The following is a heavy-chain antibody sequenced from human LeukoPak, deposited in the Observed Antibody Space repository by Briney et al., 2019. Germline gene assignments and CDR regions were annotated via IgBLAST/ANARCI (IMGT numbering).Heavy chain of an antibody. V-gene: IGHV1-18*04. D-gene: IGHD6-13*01. CDR2: ISAYNGNT. J-gene: IGHJ4*02. CDR1: GFTFTNYH. Sequence: ASVKVSCKASGFTFTNYHMHWVRQAPGQGLEWMGWISAYNGNTNYAQKLQGRVTMTTDTSTSTAYMELRSLRSDDTAVYYCARAMMYSSSWYFDYWGQGTLVTVSS. CDR3: ARAMMYSSSWYFDY.